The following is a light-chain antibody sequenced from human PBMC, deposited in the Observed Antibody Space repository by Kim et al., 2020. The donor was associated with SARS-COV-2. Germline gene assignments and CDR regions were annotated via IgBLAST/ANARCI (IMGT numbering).Light chain of an antibody. CDR3: ASFTSSTTWV. J-gene: IGLJ3*02. Sequence: GQSSTISCTGTSSDVGGYIHVSWYHQHPGTAPKLIIYDVSKRPSGAADRFSGSKSANTASLTISGLQAEDEAEYYCASFTSSTTWVFGGGTQLTVL. CDR2: DVS. V-gene: IGLV2-14*04. CDR1: SSDVGGYIH.